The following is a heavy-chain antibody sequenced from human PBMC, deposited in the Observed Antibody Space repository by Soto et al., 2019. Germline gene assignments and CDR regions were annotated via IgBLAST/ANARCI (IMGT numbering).Heavy chain of an antibody. V-gene: IGHV4-39*01. D-gene: IGHD6-19*01. CDR1: GGSISSSSYY. CDR2: IYYSGST. Sequence: QLQLQESGPGLVKPSETLSLTCTVSGGSISSSSYYWGWIRQPPGKGREWIGSIYYSGSTYYNPSLKSRVTISVDTSKNQFSLKLSSVTAADTAVYYCATQYSSGWFVGWFDPWGQGTLVTVSS. CDR3: ATQYSSGWFVGWFDP. J-gene: IGHJ5*02.